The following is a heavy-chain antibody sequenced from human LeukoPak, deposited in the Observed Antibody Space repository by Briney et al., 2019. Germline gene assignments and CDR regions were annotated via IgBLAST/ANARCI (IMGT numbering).Heavy chain of an antibody. D-gene: IGHD6-19*01. CDR3: ARAVSGRFDY. J-gene: IGHJ4*02. V-gene: IGHV4-59*08. CDR1: GGSMSPYH. CDR2: IYYSGGT. Sequence: SETLSLTCTVSGGSMSPYHWGWIRQPPGKGLEWTGYIYYSGGTNHNPSLNSRVTISVDTSKNQFSLRLSSVTAADTAIYYCARAVSGRFDYWGQGTLVTVSS.